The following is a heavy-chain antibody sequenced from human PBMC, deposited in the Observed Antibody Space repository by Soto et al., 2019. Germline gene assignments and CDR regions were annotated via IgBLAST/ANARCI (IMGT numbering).Heavy chain of an antibody. CDR3: ARGLSLSEWWFDY. Sequence: PGGSLRLSCAVSGFTVSSNYMNWACRAPGKGLEWVSVIYSGGTTDYADSVKGRFTISRDSSKNTLYLQMNSLRAEDTAVYYCARGLSLSEWWFDYWGQGTLVTVSS. D-gene: IGHD2-8*01. CDR1: GFTVSSNY. J-gene: IGHJ4*02. CDR2: IYSGGTT. V-gene: IGHV3-53*01.